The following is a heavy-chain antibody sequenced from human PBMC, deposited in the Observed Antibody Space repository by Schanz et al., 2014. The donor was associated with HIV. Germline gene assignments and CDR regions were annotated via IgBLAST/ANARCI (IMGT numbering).Heavy chain of an antibody. CDR2: ISSDGRNK. CDR3: ANTEFPYSSSSDYYYGMDV. D-gene: IGHD6-6*01. CDR1: GFTLSGFW. Sequence: VQLVESGGGLVQPGGSLRLSCAASGFTLSGFWMSWVRQAPGKGLEWVTTISSDGRNKHYADSVKGRFTISRDNSRKTLYLQMNSLRVEDTAVYYCANTEFPYSSSSDYYYGMDVWGQGTTVTVSS. V-gene: IGHV3-30*18. J-gene: IGHJ6*02.